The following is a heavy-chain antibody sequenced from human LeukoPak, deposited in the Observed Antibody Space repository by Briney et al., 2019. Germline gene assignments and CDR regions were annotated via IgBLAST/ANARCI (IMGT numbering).Heavy chain of an antibody. J-gene: IGHJ4*02. Sequence: SATLSLTCTVSGGSLSSYYWSWIRQPPGKGLEWIGYIYYSGSTNYNPSLKSRVTISVDTSKNQFSLKLSSVTAADTAVYYCARGSGVSSDYWGQGALVTVSS. CDR3: ARGSGVSSDY. V-gene: IGHV4-59*01. D-gene: IGHD3-10*01. CDR2: IYYSGST. CDR1: GGSLSSYY.